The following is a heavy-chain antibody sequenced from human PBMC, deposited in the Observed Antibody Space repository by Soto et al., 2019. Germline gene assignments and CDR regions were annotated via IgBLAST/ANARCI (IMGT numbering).Heavy chain of an antibody. CDR3: TTEGGIWGYCSGGSCYYELPLYFDY. CDR2: IKSKTDGGTT. J-gene: IGHJ4*02. D-gene: IGHD2-15*01. CDR1: GFTFSNAW. V-gene: IGHV3-15*07. Sequence: EVQLVESGGGLVKPGGSLRLSCAASGFTFSNAWMNWVRQAPGKGLEWVGRIKSKTDGGTTDYAAPVKGRFTISRDDSKNTLYLQMNSLKTEDTAVYYCTTEGGIWGYCSGGSCYYELPLYFDYWGQGTPVTVSS.